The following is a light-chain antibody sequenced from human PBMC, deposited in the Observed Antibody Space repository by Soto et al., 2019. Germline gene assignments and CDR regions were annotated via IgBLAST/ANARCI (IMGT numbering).Light chain of an antibody. CDR1: QSLLYGAGYMY. J-gene: IGKJ2*01. Sequence: DIVMTQSPLSLPVTPGEPASISCRSSQSLLYGAGYMYVDWYLQKPGQPPHLLIFLGSNRASGVTERLSGSVSGTDFTLKISRVETEDVGIYYCMKTLQTPYTFGQGTKLEIK. V-gene: IGKV2-28*01. CDR2: LGS. CDR3: MKTLQTPYT.